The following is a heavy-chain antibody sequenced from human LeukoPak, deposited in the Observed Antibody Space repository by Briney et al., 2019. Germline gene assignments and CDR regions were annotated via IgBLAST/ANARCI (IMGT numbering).Heavy chain of an antibody. J-gene: IGHJ6*03. D-gene: IGHD6-13*01. V-gene: IGHV1-18*01. Sequence: ASVKVSCKASGYTFTCYIISWVRQAPGQGLEWMGWINAYNGNTDYAQRVQGRVTMTTDTSTSTAYMEVRSLRSDDTAVYYCARDRHIAAAVYYYYMDVWGKGTPVTVSS. CDR1: GYTFTCYI. CDR2: INAYNGNT. CDR3: ARDRHIAAAVYYYYMDV.